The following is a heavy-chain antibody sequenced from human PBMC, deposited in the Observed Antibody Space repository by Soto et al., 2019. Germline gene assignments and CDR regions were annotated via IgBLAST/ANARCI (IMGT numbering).Heavy chain of an antibody. CDR1: GGSFSGYY. J-gene: IGHJ5*02. Sequence: KSSETLSLTCAVYGGSFSGYYWSWIRQPPGKGLEWIGEINHSGSTNYNPSLKSRVTISVDTSKNQFSLKLSSVTAADTAVYYCARGLKPHPWGQGTLVTV. D-gene: IGHD3-9*01. CDR2: INHSGST. CDR3: ARGLKPHP. V-gene: IGHV4-34*01.